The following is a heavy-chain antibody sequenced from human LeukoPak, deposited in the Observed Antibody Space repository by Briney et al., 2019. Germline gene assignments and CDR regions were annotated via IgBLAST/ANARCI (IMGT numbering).Heavy chain of an antibody. Sequence: SETLSLTRTVSGGSISSYYWSWIRQPPGKGLERIGYIYYSGSTNYNPSLKSRVTISVDTSKNQFSLKLSSVTAADTAVYYCARILRDCSSTSCYAGTVDYWGQGTLVTVSS. CDR1: GGSISSYY. D-gene: IGHD2-2*01. J-gene: IGHJ4*02. CDR3: ARILRDCSSTSCYAGTVDY. CDR2: IYYSGST. V-gene: IGHV4-59*01.